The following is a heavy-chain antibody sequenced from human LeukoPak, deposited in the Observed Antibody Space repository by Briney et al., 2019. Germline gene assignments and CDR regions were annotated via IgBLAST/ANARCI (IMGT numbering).Heavy chain of an antibody. D-gene: IGHD1-7*01. V-gene: IGHV4-34*01. CDR3: ARLSSGTSLDGMDV. Sequence: SETLSLTCAVYGGSFSGYYWSWIRQPPGKGLEWIGEINHSGSTNYNPSLKSRVTISVDTSKNQFSLKLSSVTAADTAVCYCARLSSGTSLDGMDVWGQGTTVTVSS. J-gene: IGHJ6*02. CDR2: INHSGST. CDR1: GGSFSGYY.